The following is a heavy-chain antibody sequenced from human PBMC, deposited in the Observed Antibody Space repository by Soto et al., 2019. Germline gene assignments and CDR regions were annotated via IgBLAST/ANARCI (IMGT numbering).Heavy chain of an antibody. D-gene: IGHD3-9*01. CDR2: IAGSGGST. V-gene: IGHV3-23*01. CDR3: ANVKSTGSYYYYYMDV. Sequence: EVQLLESGGGLVQPGGSLRLSCAASGFTFSSYAMSWVRQAPGKGLEWVSAIAGSGGSTYYADSVKGRFTISRDNSKNTLYLQMNSLRAEDTAVYYCANVKSTGSYYYYYMDVWGKGTAVTVSS. J-gene: IGHJ6*03. CDR1: GFTFSSYA.